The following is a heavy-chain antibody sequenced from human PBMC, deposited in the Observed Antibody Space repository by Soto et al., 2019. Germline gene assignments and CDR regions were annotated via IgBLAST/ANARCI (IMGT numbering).Heavy chain of an antibody. D-gene: IGHD2-2*01. CDR1: GFSLSTSGVG. CDR2: IYWDDDK. J-gene: IGHJ4*02. Sequence: QITLKESGPTLVKPTQTLTLTCTFSGFSLSTSGVGVGWIRQPPGKALEWLALIYWDDDKRYSPSLKSRLTITKDTSKNQVVLTMTNMDPVDTATYYSTRIPLKVLAISRSYYFHYWGQGTLVTVSS. CDR3: TRIPLKVLAISRSYYFHY. V-gene: IGHV2-5*02.